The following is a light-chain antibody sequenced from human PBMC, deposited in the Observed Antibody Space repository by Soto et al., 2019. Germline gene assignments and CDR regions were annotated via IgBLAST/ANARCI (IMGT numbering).Light chain of an antibody. CDR2: GAS. Sequence: GDRVTITCRASQSISTYLNWYEQKPGKAPNLLIYGASTLQSGVPSRFSGGGSGTYFTLTISGLQPEDFGSYYCLQDYNYPPTFGPGTKVDIK. CDR3: LQDYNYPPT. CDR1: QSISTY. J-gene: IGKJ1*01. V-gene: IGKV1-39*01.